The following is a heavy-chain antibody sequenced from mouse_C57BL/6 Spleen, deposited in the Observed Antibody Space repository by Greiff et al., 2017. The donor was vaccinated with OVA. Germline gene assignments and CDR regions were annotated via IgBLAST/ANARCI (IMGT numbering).Heavy chain of an antibody. V-gene: IGHV1-50*01. D-gene: IGHD1-1*01. CDR3: ARRHYYGSSYDRYFDV. J-gene: IGHJ1*03. Sequence: QVQLKESGAELVKPGASVKLSCKASGYTFTSYWMQWVKQRPGQGLEWIGEIDPSDSYTNYNQKFKGKATLTVDTSSSTAYMQLSSLTSEDSAVYYCARRHYYGSSYDRYFDVWGTGTTVTVSS. CDR1: GYTFTSYW. CDR2: IDPSDSYT.